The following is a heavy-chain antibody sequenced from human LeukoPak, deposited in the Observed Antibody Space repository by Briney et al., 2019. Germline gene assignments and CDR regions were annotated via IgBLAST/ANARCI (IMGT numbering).Heavy chain of an antibody. Sequence: GGSLRLSCAVSGFTFTSYWMSWVRQAPGKGLEGVANIKQDGSEKYYVDSVKGRFTISRDNAKNSLYLQLNSVRAEDTAVYYCARDGGRADYWGQGTLVTVSS. D-gene: IGHD1-26*01. CDR3: ARDGGRADY. J-gene: IGHJ4*02. CDR2: IKQDGSEK. CDR1: GFTFTSYW. V-gene: IGHV3-7*01.